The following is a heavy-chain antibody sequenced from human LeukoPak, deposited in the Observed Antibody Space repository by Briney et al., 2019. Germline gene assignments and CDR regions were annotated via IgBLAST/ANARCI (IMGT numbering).Heavy chain of an antibody. CDR3: AKGAGGFSYYNWFDP. CDR1: GGSISSSPYY. V-gene: IGHV4-39*07. J-gene: IGHJ5*02. CDR2: IYYSGTT. D-gene: IGHD5-18*01. Sequence: SETLSLTRTVSGGSISSSPYYWGWIRQPPGKGLEWIGSIYYSGTTHYSPSLESRVTISVDTSKNRFSLKLASVTAADTAIYYCAKGAGGFSYYNWFDPWGQGTLVTVSS.